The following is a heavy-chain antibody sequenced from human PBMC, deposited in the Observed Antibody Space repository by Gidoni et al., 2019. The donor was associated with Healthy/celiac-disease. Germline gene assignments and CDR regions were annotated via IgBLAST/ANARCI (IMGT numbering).Heavy chain of an antibody. CDR2: ITHSGST. J-gene: IGHJ3*02. V-gene: IGHV4-34*01. CDR3: ARRGTRFVFSSSRGAFDI. CDR1: GGSFSGYY. D-gene: IGHD3-10*02. Sequence: QVQLQQWGAGLLKPSETLSLTCAVYGGSFSGYYWSWIRQPPGKGLEWIGEITHSGSTNYNPSLKSRVTISVDTSKNQFSLKLSSVTAADTAVYYCARRGTRFVFSSSRGAFDIWGQGTMVTVSS.